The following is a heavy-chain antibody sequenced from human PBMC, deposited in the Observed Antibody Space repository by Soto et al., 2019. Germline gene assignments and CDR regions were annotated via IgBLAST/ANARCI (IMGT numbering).Heavy chain of an antibody. CDR3: AADRYCSGGSCYPALFDP. D-gene: IGHD2-15*01. CDR2: MNPNSGNT. CDR1: GYTFTSYD. V-gene: IGHV1-8*01. Sequence: ASVKVSCKASGYTFTSYDINWVRQATGRGLEWMGWMNPNSGNTGYAQKFQGRVTMTRNTSISTAYMELSSLRSEDTAVYYCAADRYCSGGSCYPALFDPWGQGTLVTVSS. J-gene: IGHJ5*02.